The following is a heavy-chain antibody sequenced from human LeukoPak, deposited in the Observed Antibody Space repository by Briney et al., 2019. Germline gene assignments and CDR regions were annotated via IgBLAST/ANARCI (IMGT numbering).Heavy chain of an antibody. CDR1: GFTFDDYP. D-gene: IGHD4-11*01. CDR3: AKGMTTVTYYGMDV. CDR2: ISWSSGSI. J-gene: IGHJ6*02. V-gene: IGHV3-9*01. Sequence: PGGSLRLSCAASGFTFDDYPMHWVRQAPGKGLEWVSGISWSSGSIGYADSVKGRFTISRDNAKNSLYLQMNSLRAEDTALYYCAKGMTTVTYYGMDVWGQGTTVTVSS.